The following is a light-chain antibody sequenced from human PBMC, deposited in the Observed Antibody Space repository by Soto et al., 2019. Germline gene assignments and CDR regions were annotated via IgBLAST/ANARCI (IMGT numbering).Light chain of an antibody. CDR3: SSYTVINTAV. CDR1: SSDVGAYNY. CDR2: EVD. Sequence: QSALTQPASVSGSPGQSISISCTGSSSDVGAYNYVAWYQQKPGKAPKLLIYEVDNRPSGISHRFSGSKSGSTASLTISGLQTEDEADYYCSSYTVINTAVFGGGTKVTVL. J-gene: IGLJ3*02. V-gene: IGLV2-14*01.